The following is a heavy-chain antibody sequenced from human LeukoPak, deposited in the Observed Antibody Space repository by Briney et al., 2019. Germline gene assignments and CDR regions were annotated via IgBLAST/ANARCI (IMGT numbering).Heavy chain of an antibody. CDR2: ISDIGSI. Sequence: SETLSLTCTVSGGSISSYYWSWIRQPPGKELDWIAYISDIGSINYNPSLKSRVTISLHPCKNQFSLKLSSVTAADPAVYYCAGHHPRNTVDFWGQGTLVTVSS. CDR1: GGSISSYY. V-gene: IGHV4-59*08. J-gene: IGHJ4*02. CDR3: AGHHPRNTVDF. D-gene: IGHD2-8*02.